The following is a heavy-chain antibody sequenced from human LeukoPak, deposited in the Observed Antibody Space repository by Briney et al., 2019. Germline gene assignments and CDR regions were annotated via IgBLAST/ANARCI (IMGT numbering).Heavy chain of an antibody. J-gene: IGHJ4*02. V-gene: IGHV3-23*01. CDR2: ISGSGGST. CDR3: AKTVVVAATSYY. Sequence: GWSLSLSRAASGLTFSSYAMCWVRPAPAKGLARVAAISGSGGSTYYADSVKGRFTISRDNSKNTLYLQMNSLRAEDTAVYYCAKTVVVAATSYYWGQGTLVTVSS. CDR1: GLTFSSYA. D-gene: IGHD2-15*01.